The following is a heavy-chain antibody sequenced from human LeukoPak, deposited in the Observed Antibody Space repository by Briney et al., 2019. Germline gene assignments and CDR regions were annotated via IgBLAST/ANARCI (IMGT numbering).Heavy chain of an antibody. CDR2: IYYSGST. D-gene: IGHD3-22*01. Sequence: SEILSLTCTVSGGSISSYYWSWIRQPPGKGLEWIGYIYYSGSTNYNPSLKSRVTISADTSKNQFSLKLSSVTAADTAVYYCARSSSGYYYYYYYGMDVWGQGTTVTVSS. V-gene: IGHV4-59*01. J-gene: IGHJ6*02. CDR3: ARSSSGYYYYYYYGMDV. CDR1: GGSISSYY.